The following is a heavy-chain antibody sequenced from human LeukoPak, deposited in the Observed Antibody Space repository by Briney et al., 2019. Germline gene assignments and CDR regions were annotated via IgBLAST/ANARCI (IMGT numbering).Heavy chain of an antibody. CDR2: IFDIGNT. D-gene: IGHD2-2*01. CDR1: GGSFSGYY. CDR3: AKGMMPDWFDP. J-gene: IGHJ5*02. V-gene: IGHV4-34*12. Sequence: PSETLSLTCAVYGGSFSGYYWSWIRQPPGRGLEWIGYIFDIGNTNYNPSLKSRVTISLDTSKNQFSLRLDSVTAADTAVYYCAKGMMPDWFDPWGQGTLVTVSS.